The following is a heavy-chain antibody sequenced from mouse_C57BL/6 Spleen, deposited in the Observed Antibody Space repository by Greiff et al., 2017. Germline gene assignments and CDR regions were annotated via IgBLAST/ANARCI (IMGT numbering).Heavy chain of an antibody. CDR1: GYTFTSYW. D-gene: IGHD1-1*01. Sequence: QVQLQQPGAELVKPGASVKLSCKASGYTFTSYWMHWVKQRPGQGLEWIGMIHPNSGSTNYNEKFKSKSTLTVDKSSSTAYMQLSSLTSEDSAVYYCARSGVVAPYAMDYWGQGTSVTVSS. V-gene: IGHV1-64*01. J-gene: IGHJ4*01. CDR3: ARSGVVAPYAMDY. CDR2: IHPNSGST.